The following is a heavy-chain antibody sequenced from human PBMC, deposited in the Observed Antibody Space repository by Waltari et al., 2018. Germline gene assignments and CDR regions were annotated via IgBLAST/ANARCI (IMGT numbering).Heavy chain of an antibody. CDR1: GYTFSDYA. CDR3: ARLRASLTGFGPYGLDV. CDR2: FNHNTGNP. Sequence: QVQLVQSGSELKKPGASVEVSCSASGYTFSDYALNWVRQAPGQGPEGMGWFNHNTGNPTYAQDFTGRFVFSLDASVSTAYLLITGLKADDTAVYYCARLRASLTGFGPYGLDVWGQGTKVTVSS. D-gene: IGHD3-9*01. J-gene: IGHJ6*02. V-gene: IGHV7-4-1*02.